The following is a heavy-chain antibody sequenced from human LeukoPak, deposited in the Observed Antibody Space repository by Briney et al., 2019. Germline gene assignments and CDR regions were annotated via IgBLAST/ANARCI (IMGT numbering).Heavy chain of an antibody. CDR3: ARDSYLGYCSSTSCFNWFDP. D-gene: IGHD2-2*01. Sequence: PGGSLRLSCAASGFTFSSYWMHWVRQASGKGLVWVSRINSDGSSTSYADSVKGRFTISRDNAKNTLYLQMNSLRAEDTAVYYCARDSYLGYCSSTSCFNWFDPWGQGTLVTVSS. V-gene: IGHV3-74*01. CDR1: GFTFSSYW. CDR2: INSDGSST. J-gene: IGHJ5*02.